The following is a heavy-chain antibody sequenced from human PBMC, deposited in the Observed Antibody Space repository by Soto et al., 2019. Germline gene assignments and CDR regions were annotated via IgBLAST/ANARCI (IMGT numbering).Heavy chain of an antibody. J-gene: IGHJ5*02. V-gene: IGHV1-18*01. CDR1: GYIFINYG. D-gene: IGHD2-15*01. Sequence: ASVKVSCKASGYIFINYGITWVRQAPGQGLEWMGWINVYNGNTNYAQKFQGRVTMTTDTSTSTAYMELRSLRSDDTAVYYCASHTGLGYCSGGSCYPNWFDPWGQGTLVTVSS. CDR3: ASHTGLGYCSGGSCYPNWFDP. CDR2: INVYNGNT.